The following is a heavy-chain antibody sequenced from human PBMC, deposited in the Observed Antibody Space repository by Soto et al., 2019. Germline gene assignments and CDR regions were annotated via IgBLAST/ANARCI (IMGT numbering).Heavy chain of an antibody. CDR3: ARGDYDRGGYFDY. J-gene: IGHJ4*02. Sequence: PSETLSLTCTVSGGSISSGGYYWSWIRQHPGKGLEWIGYIYYSGSTYYNPSLKSRVTISVDTSKNQFSLKLSSVTAADTAVYYCARGDYDRGGYFDYWGQGTLVTVS. D-gene: IGHD3-22*01. V-gene: IGHV4-31*03. CDR2: IYYSGST. CDR1: GGSISSGGYY.